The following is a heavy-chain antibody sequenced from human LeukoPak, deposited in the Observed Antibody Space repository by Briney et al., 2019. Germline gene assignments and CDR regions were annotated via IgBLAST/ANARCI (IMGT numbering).Heavy chain of an antibody. V-gene: IGHV3-74*01. Sequence: GGSLRLSCAASGFTFSSYWMHWVRQAPGKGLVWVSLIKNAGGSTSYADAVKGRLTISRDNAKNTLYLQMNSLRAEDTAVYHCAKGGYYDSSGYRPADYYGMDVWGQGTTVTVSS. CDR2: IKNAGGST. CDR3: AKGGYYDSSGYRPADYYGMDV. CDR1: GFTFSSYW. D-gene: IGHD3-22*01. J-gene: IGHJ6*02.